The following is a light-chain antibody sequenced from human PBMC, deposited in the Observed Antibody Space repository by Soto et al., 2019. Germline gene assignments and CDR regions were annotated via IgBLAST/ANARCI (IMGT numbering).Light chain of an antibody. CDR2: AVS. J-gene: IGLJ2*01. CDR3: SSDAGSNNLV. V-gene: IGLV2-8*01. CDR1: SSDVGGYNY. Sequence: QSALTQPPSASGSPGQSVTISCTGTSSDVGGYNYVSWYQHHPAKDPKLMIYAVSKRPSGVPDRFSGSKSGITASLTVAGLQAEDESDYYWSSDAGSNNLVFGGGTKLTVL.